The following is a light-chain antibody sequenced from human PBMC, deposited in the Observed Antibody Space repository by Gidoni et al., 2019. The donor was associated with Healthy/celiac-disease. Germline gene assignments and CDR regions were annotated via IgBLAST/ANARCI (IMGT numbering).Light chain of an antibody. CDR3: MQALQTPWT. J-gene: IGKJ1*01. CDR1: QSLLHSNGYNY. V-gene: IGKV2-28*01. CDR2: LGS. Sequence: DIVMTQSPLSLPVTPGEPASISCRSSQSLLHSNGYNYLDWYPQKPGQSPQLLIYLGSNRASGVPDRFSGSGSGKDFTLKISRVEDEDVGVYYCMQALQTPWTFGQXTKVEIK.